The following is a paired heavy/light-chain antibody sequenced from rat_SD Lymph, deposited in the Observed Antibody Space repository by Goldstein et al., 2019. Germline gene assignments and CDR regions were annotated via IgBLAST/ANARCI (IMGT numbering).Heavy chain of an antibody. Sequence: QVQLKESGPGLVQPSQTLSLTCTVSGLSLTSNSVSWIRQPPGKGLEWMGVIWSNGGTDYNSAIKSRLSISRDTSKSQVFLKMNSLQTEDTAMYFCARRGYYSDWGSFDYWGQGVMVTVSS. CDR1: GLSLTSNS. D-gene: IGHD1-1*01. CDR3: ARRGYYSDWGSFDY. J-gene: IGHJ2*01. CDR2: IWSNGGT. V-gene: IGHV2-47*01.
Light chain of an antibody. J-gene: IGKJ4*01. CDR2: GAT. CDR3: LQGYSAPFT. CDR1: QDIGNW. Sequence: DIQMTQSPASLSASLEEIVTITCQASQDIGNWLAWYQQKPGKSPQLLIYGATSLADGVPSRFSGSRSGTQYSLKISRLQVEDPGIYYCLQGYSAPFTFGSGTKLEIK. V-gene: IGKV12S17*01.